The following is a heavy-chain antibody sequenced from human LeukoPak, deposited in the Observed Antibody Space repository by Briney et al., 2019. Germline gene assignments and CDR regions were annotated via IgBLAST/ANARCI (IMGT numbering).Heavy chain of an antibody. CDR1: GGSISSSNW. CDR3: ARGPGYSYGYDYYYHGMDV. CDR2: IYHSGST. D-gene: IGHD5-18*01. Sequence: ETLSLTCAVSGGSISSSNWWSWVRQPPGKGLEWIGEIYHSGSTNYNPSLKSRVTISVDKSKNQFSLKLSSVTAADTAVYYCARGPGYSYGYDYYYHGMDVWGQGTTVTVSS. J-gene: IGHJ6*02. V-gene: IGHV4-4*02.